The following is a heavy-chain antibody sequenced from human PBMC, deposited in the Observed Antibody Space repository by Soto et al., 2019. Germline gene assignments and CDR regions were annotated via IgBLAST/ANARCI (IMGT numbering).Heavy chain of an antibody. V-gene: IGHV4-31*03. Sequence: SETLSLTCTVSGGSISSGGYYWSWIRRHPGKGLEWIGYIYYSGSTYYNPSLKSRVTISVDTSKNQFSLKLSSVTAADTAVYYCARLQPSGYYLGDFDYWGQGTLVTVSS. CDR3: ARLQPSGYYLGDFDY. D-gene: IGHD3-22*01. CDR1: GGSISSGGYY. J-gene: IGHJ4*02. CDR2: IYYSGST.